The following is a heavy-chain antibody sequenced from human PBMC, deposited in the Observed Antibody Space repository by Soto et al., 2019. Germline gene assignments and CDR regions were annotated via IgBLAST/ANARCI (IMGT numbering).Heavy chain of an antibody. J-gene: IGHJ5*02. CDR1: GGSISSYY. CDR3: ARDLWGAGTDNWFDP. CDR2: IYYSGST. V-gene: IGHV4-59*01. D-gene: IGHD6-19*01. Sequence: PSETLSLTCTVSGGSISSYYWSWIRQPPGKGLEWIGYIYYSGSTNYNPSLKSRVTISVDTSKNQFSLKLSSVTAADTAVYYCARDLWGAGTDNWFDPWGQETLVTVSS.